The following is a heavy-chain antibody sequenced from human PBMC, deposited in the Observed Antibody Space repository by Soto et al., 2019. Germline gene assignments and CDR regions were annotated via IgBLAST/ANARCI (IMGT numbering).Heavy chain of an antibody. CDR1: GYTFTGYY. V-gene: IGHV1-2*02. D-gene: IGHD3-22*01. CDR2: INPNSGGT. CDR3: ARGDRITMIVVVITTSYYYGMDV. J-gene: IGHJ6*02. Sequence: QVQLVQSGAEVKKPGASVKVSCKASGYTFTGYYMHWVRQAPGQGLEWMGWINPNSGGTNYAQKFQGRVTMTRDTSISTAYMELSRLRSDDTAVYYCARGDRITMIVVVITTSYYYGMDVWGQGTTVTVSS.